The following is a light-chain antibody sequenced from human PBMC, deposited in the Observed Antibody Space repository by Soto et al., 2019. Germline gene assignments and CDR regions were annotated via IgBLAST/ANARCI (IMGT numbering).Light chain of an antibody. CDR2: SAS. CDR3: QQSYRTPHT. CDR1: QGVSAY. Sequence: DIQMTQFPSSLSASVGDRVTITCRASQGVSAYFLWYQQRLGRAPRLLIYSASSLVSGVPSRFSGSGSGTNFTLTISRLQPEDFATYYCQQSYRTPHTFGQGTKLETK. J-gene: IGKJ2*01. V-gene: IGKV1-39*01.